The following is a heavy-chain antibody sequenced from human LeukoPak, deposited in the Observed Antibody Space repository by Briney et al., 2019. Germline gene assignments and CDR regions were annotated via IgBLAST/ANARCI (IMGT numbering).Heavy chain of an antibody. CDR2: ISTLYGNK. Sequence: ASVKVSCKASGYTCTDYGINWVRQAPGQGPEWMGWISTLYGNKNFAQKFQGRVTMTSDTSTSTAYLELASLTSDDSAIYYCARARSRASTWYWDHWGQGTLVTVSS. CDR1: GYTCTDYG. CDR3: ARARSRASTWYWDH. J-gene: IGHJ4*02. V-gene: IGHV1-18*01. D-gene: IGHD2-8*02.